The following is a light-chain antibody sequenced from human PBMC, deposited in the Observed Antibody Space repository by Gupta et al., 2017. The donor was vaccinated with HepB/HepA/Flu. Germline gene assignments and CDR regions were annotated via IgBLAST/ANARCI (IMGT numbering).Light chain of an antibody. Sequence: QSVLTQPPSVSAAPGQKVTISCSGSRSNIGNNPVSWYQQVPGTAPKLLIYENNKRPSGIPGRFSGSKSGRSATLGITGLQAGDEANYHCGTWDSSLSAEVFGGGTKLTVL. CDR1: RSNIGNNP. CDR3: GTWDSSLSAEV. J-gene: IGLJ2*01. V-gene: IGLV1-51*02. CDR2: ENN.